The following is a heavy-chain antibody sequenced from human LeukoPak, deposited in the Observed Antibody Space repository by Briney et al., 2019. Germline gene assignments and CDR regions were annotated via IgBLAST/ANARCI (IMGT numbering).Heavy chain of an antibody. D-gene: IGHD1-26*01. CDR2: ISSSGSTI. V-gene: IGHV3-11*01. J-gene: IGHJ4*02. CDR3: ARDQGPWRVGFDY. Sequence: KSGGSLRLSCAASGFTFSDYYMSWISQAPGKGLEWVSYISSSGSTIYYADSVKGRFTISRDNAKNSLYLQMNSLRAEDTAVYYCARDQGPWRVGFDYWGQGTLVTVSS. CDR1: GFTFSDYY.